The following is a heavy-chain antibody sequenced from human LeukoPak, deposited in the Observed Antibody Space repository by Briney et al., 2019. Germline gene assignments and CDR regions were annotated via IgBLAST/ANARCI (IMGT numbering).Heavy chain of an antibody. CDR2: IYPSGNT. CDR1: GGSLRRCLLH. V-gene: IGHV4-61*02. D-gene: IGHD3-3*01. CDR3: ARGQYDFWSGYDVNWFDP. Sequence: SETLCLTCAVSGGSLRRCLLHWDWIRQPAGKGLEWIGRIYPSGNTNYNPSLESRVTISVDTAKDQFSLKLISVTAADTALYYCARGQYDFWSGYDVNWFDPWVQETMVSVSS. J-gene: IGHJ5*02.